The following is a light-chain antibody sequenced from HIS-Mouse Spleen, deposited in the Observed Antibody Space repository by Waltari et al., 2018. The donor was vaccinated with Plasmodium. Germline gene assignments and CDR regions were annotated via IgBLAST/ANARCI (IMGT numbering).Light chain of an antibody. Sequence: DIVMTQSPDSLAVSLGERATIHCKSSQSVLYSSNNKNYLAWYQKKPGQPPKLRIYWASSRESRVPDRFSGSGSGTDFTLTISSLQAEDVAVYYCQQYYSTPLTFGGGTKVEIK. CDR2: WAS. J-gene: IGKJ4*01. V-gene: IGKV4-1*01. CDR3: QQYYSTPLT. CDR1: QSVLYSSNNKNY.